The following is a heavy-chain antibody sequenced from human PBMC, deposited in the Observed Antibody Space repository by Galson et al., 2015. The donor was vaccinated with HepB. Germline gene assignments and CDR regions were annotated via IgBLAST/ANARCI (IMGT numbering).Heavy chain of an antibody. Sequence: SVKVSCKASGGTFRNYGINWVQQAPGQGLEWMGGIIPDFKTANYAQKFQGRVTITADEVTGTVYMELSSLRSEDTAIYYCARDSDPWDDYNSLGYFAHWGQGTLVTVSS. D-gene: IGHD5-24*01. J-gene: IGHJ4*02. CDR1: GGTFRNYG. V-gene: IGHV1-69*13. CDR3: ARDSDPWDDYNSLGYFAH. CDR2: IIPDFKTA.